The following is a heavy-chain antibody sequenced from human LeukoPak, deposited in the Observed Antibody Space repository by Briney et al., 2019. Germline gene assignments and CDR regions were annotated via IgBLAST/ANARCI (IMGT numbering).Heavy chain of an antibody. CDR3: ARGHRYYGMDV. V-gene: IGHV4-38-2*02. CDR1: GYSITTGYF. CDR2: INHSGST. Sequence: SETLSLTCTVSGYSITTGYFWAWIRQPPGEGLEWIGEINHSGSTNYNPSLKSRVTISVDTSKNQFSLKLSSVTAADTAVYYCARGHRYYGMDVWGKGTTVTVSS. J-gene: IGHJ6*04.